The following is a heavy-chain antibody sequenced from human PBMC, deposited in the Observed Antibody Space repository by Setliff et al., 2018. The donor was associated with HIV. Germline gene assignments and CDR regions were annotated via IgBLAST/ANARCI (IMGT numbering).Heavy chain of an antibody. CDR1: GFTFSRYW. V-gene: IGHV3-74*01. J-gene: IGHJ4*02. D-gene: IGHD6-13*01. CDR3: AMFSSCSG. CDR2: INNDTTTT. Sequence: GGSLRLPCAASGFTFSRYWLHWVRQAPGQGLVWVAGINNDTTTTTYAVSVEGRFSISRENAKNALYLQMNGLRGEDTAVYFWAMFSSCSGWGQGTQVTVSS.